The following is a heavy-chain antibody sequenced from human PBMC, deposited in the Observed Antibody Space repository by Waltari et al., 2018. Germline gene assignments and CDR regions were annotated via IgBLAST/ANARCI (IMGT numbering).Heavy chain of an antibody. CDR2: LSGGGGMT. CDR3: AKGYLPSLLFHDALDM. V-gene: IGHV3-23*01. Sequence: WVRQPQGKGLEGVSTLSGGGGMTYFAVSLKCRFTTSRYNSKDILYLHLINLRGEDTAVYFCAKGYLPSLLFHDALDMWGQGTTVIVS. J-gene: IGHJ3*02. D-gene: IGHD3-10*01.